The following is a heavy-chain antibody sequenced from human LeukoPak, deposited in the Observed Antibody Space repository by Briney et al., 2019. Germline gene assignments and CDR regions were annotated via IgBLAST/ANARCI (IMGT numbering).Heavy chain of an antibody. CDR1: GFTFSSYG. V-gene: IGHV3-30*18. CDR3: AKEFNRGLPDY. J-gene: IGHJ4*02. Sequence: GGSLRLSCAASGFTFSSYGMHWVRQAPGKGLEWVAVISYDGSNKYYADSVKGRFTISRDNSKNTLYLQMSSLRAEDTAVYYCAKEFNRGLPDYWGQGTLVTVPS. D-gene: IGHD2-21*01. CDR2: ISYDGSNK.